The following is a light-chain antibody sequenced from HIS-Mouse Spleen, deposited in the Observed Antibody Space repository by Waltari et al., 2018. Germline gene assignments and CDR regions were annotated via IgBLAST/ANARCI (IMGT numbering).Light chain of an antibody. CDR2: EVS. Sequence: QSALTQPPSVSGSPGQSVTISCTGTSSDVGSYNLLSWYPQPPGTAPKLMIYEVSNRPSGVPDRFSGSKSGNTASLTISGLQAEDEADYYCSLYTSSSTLVFGGGTKLTVL. CDR1: SSDVGSYNL. V-gene: IGLV2-18*01. CDR3: SLYTSSSTLV. J-gene: IGLJ2*01.